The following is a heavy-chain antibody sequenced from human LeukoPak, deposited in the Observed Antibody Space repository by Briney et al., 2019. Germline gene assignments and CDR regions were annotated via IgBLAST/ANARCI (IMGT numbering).Heavy chain of an antibody. V-gene: IGHV3-15*01. D-gene: IGHD5-18*01. CDR3: TTEYYSYGYNN. Sequence: GGSLRLSCAASGFTFSSYAMSWVRQAPGKGLEWVGHIKSKTAGGTTDYAAPVKGRFTISRDDSKKALYLQMNGLKTEDTAVYYCTTEYYSYGYNNWGQGTLVTVSS. CDR2: IKSKTAGGTT. CDR1: GFTFSSYA. J-gene: IGHJ4*02.